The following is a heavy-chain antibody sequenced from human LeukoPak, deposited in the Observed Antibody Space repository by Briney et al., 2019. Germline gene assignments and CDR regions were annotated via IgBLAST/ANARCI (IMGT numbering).Heavy chain of an antibody. Sequence: PGGSLRLSCAASGFTFSSYSMNWVRQAPGKGLEWVSSISSSSSYIYYADSVKGRFTISRDNSKNTLYLQMNSLRVEDTAVYYCARGHPHGWELYLDYWGQGTLVTVSS. V-gene: IGHV3-21*01. CDR2: ISSSSSYI. J-gene: IGHJ4*02. D-gene: IGHD1-26*01. CDR1: GFTFSSYS. CDR3: ARGHPHGWELYLDY.